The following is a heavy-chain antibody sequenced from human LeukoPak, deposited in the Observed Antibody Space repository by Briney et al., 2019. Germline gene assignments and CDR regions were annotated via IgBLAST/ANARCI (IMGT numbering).Heavy chain of an antibody. CDR1: GYTFTSYA. CDR3: ARDAMAGTPGPLGY. J-gene: IGHJ4*02. Sequence: ASVKVSCKASGYTFTSYAMNWVRQAPGQGLEWMGWINTNTGNPTYAQGFTGRFVLSLDTSVSTAYLQISSLKAEDTAVYYCARDAMAGTPGPLGYWGQGTLVTVSS. V-gene: IGHV7-4-1*02. CDR2: INTNTGNP. D-gene: IGHD6-19*01.